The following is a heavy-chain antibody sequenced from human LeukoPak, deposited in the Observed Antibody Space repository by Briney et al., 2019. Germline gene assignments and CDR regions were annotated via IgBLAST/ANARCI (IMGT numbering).Heavy chain of an antibody. V-gene: IGHV4-30-4*08. CDR1: GGSISSGDYY. D-gene: IGHD5-24*01. Sequence: KPSETLSLTCIVSGGSISSGDYYWSWIRQPPGKGLEWIGYIYYSGSTYYNPSLKSRVTISVDTSKNQFSLKLGSVTAADTAVYYCARDPFDGYNWIWGQGTLVTVSS. CDR3: ARDPFDGYNWI. CDR2: IYYSGST. J-gene: IGHJ4*02.